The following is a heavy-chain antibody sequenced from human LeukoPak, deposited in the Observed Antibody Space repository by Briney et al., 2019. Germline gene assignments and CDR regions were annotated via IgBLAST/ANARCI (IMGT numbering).Heavy chain of an antibody. Sequence: PSETLSLTCTVSGGSISSSSYYWGWIRQPPGKGLEWIGSIYYSGSTYYNPSLKSRVTISVDTSKNQFSLKLSSVTAADTAVYYCARRGSSWYGPRQFDYWGQGTLVTVSS. CDR3: ARRGSSWYGPRQFDY. J-gene: IGHJ4*02. CDR1: GGSISSSSYY. CDR2: IYYSGST. D-gene: IGHD6-13*01. V-gene: IGHV4-39*01.